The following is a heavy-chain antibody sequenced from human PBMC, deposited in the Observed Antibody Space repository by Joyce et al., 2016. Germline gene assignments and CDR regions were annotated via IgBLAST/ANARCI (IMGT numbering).Heavy chain of an antibody. D-gene: IGHD2-15*01. Sequence: EVQLVQSAAEMKKPGESLKISCQGSGYNFNGKWIGWVHQTPGKGLEWIGFIYPDDSETRYSPSFQGQVTVSADKSTNTAYLEWGSLKASDTAVYFCVRQADYFDSWGQGTPVSVSS. CDR3: VRQADYFDS. V-gene: IGHV5-51*07. CDR1: GYNFNGKW. J-gene: IGHJ4*02. CDR2: IYPDDSET.